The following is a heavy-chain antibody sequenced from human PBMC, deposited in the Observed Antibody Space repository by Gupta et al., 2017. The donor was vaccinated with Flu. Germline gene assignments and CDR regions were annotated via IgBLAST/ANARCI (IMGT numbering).Heavy chain of an antibody. Sequence: QVQLVESGGGVVQPGRSLRLSCAASGFTFSSYGMHWVRQVPGKGREWVAVISYDGSNKYYADSVKGRFTISRDNSKNTLYLQMNSLRAEDTAVYYCAKDLEFVEWLGYWGQGTLVTVSS. CDR2: ISYDGSNK. V-gene: IGHV3-30*18. J-gene: IGHJ4*02. CDR3: AKDLEFVEWLGY. CDR1: GFTFSSYG. D-gene: IGHD3-3*01.